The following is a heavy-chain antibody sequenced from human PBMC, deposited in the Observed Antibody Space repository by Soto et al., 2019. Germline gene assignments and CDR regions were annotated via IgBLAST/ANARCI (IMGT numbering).Heavy chain of an antibody. D-gene: IGHD2-2*01. CDR2: ISLYSDGT. Sequence: QVQLVQSGGEVKRPGASVKVSCKTSGYTFSNYGITWVRPATGQPLEWLGWISLYSDGTNYAQKFQGRVSMTTDTSTTTAYMELRSLRSDDTAVYYCARVVPGAEAWFGPWGQGTLVTVSS. V-gene: IGHV1-18*01. CDR3: ARVVPGAEAWFGP. CDR1: GYTFSNYG. J-gene: IGHJ5*02.